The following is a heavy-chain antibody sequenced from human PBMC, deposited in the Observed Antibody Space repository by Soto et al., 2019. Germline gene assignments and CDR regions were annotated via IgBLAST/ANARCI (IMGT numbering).Heavy chain of an antibody. Sequence: ASVKVSCKASGYTFTSYGISWVRQAPGQGLEWMGWISAYNGNTNYAQKLQGRVTMTTETSTSTAYMELRSLRSDDTAVYYCARSLYGDYYFDYWGQGTLVTVSS. CDR1: GYTFTSYG. CDR2: ISAYNGNT. J-gene: IGHJ4*02. V-gene: IGHV1-18*01. D-gene: IGHD4-17*01. CDR3: ARSLYGDYYFDY.